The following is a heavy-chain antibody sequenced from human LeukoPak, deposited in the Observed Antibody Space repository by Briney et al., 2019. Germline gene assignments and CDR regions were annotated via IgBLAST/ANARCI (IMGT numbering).Heavy chain of an antibody. CDR2: IWYDGSNK. Sequence: GRSLRLSCAASGFTFSSYGMHWVRQAPGKGLEWVAVIWYDGSNKYYADSVKGRFTISRDNSKNTLYLQMNSLRAEDTAVYYCAKDPGVVPAALGYFDYWGQGTLVTVSS. CDR3: AKDPGVVPAALGYFDY. V-gene: IGHV3-33*06. CDR1: GFTFSSYG. D-gene: IGHD2-2*01. J-gene: IGHJ4*02.